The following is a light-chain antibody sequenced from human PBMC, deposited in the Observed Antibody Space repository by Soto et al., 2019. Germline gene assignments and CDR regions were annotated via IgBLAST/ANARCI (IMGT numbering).Light chain of an antibody. J-gene: IGKJ1*01. CDR3: QQYNSYSPTWT. CDR2: DAS. Sequence: DIQMTQSPSTLSASVGDRVTITCRASPSISSWLAWYQQKPGKAPKLLIYDASSLESGVPSRFSGSGSGTEFTLTISSLQPDDFATYYCQQYNSYSPTWTFGQGTKVEIK. V-gene: IGKV1-5*01. CDR1: PSISSW.